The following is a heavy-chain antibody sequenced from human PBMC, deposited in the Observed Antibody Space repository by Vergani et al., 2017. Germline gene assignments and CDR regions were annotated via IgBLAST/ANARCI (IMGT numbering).Heavy chain of an antibody. J-gene: IGHJ3*02. CDR3: AKDFFGEFSFDI. CDR1: GFTFSSYA. CDR2: ISGSGGST. V-gene: IGHV3-23*01. Sequence: EVQLLESGGGLVQPGGSLRLSCAASGFTFSSYAMSWVRQAPGKGLEWVSAISGSGGSTYYADSVKGRFTISRDNSKNTLYLQMISLRAEDTAVYYCAKDFFGEFSFDIWGQGTMVTVSS. D-gene: IGHD3-10*01.